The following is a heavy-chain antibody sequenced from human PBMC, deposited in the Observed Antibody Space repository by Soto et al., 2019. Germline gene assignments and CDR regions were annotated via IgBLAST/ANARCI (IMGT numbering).Heavy chain of an antibody. D-gene: IGHD1-7*01. CDR3: AFNWNFPLAHYGMDV. CDR2: ISAYNGNT. V-gene: IGHV1-18*01. Sequence: ASVKVSCKASGYTFTSYGISWVRQAPGQGLEWMGWISAYNGNTNYAQKLQGRVTMTTDTSTSTAYMELRSLRSDDTAVYYCAFNWNFPLAHYGMDVWGQGTTVTVSS. CDR1: GYTFTSYG. J-gene: IGHJ6*02.